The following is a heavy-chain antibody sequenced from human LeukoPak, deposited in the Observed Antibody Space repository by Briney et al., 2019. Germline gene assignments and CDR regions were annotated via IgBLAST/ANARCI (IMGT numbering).Heavy chain of an antibody. V-gene: IGHV3-33*01. J-gene: IGHJ4*02. CDR1: GFIFSSYG. CDR3: ASSYYDILTGYQELDH. CDR2: IWYDGSNK. D-gene: IGHD3-9*01. Sequence: GGSLRLSCAASGFIFSSYGMHWVRQAPGKGLEWVAVIWYDGSNKNYADSVKGRFTISRDNSKNTLYLQMNSLRAEGTAVYYCASSYYDILTGYQELDHWGQGTLVTVSS.